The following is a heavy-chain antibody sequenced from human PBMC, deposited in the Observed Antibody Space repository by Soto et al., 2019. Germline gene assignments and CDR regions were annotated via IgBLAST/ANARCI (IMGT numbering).Heavy chain of an antibody. CDR3: ARGKDGSDYYFDS. V-gene: IGHV1-69*01. CDR2: IVPIFGKP. J-gene: IGHJ4*02. CDR1: GDTFSDYT. D-gene: IGHD3-22*01. Sequence: QVQLLQAGAEVTNPGSSVKVSCKASGDTFSDYTISWVRQAPGQGLEWMGGIVPIFGKPTYTQKFQGRVTITADESTTTAYMELSSLRAEDTATYYCARGKDGSDYYFDSWGQGTLVTVSS.